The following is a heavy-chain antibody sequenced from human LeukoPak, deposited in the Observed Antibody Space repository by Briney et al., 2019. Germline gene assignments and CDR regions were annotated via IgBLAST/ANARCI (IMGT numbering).Heavy chain of an antibody. Sequence: ASVKVSCKASGYSFTDSYIHWVRQAPGQGLEWMGIINPSGGSTSYAQKFQGRVTMTRDTSTSTVYMELSSLRSEDTAVYYCARGGYSGYDYFNYWGQGTLVTVSS. J-gene: IGHJ4*02. CDR1: GYSFTDSY. CDR3: ARGGYSGYDYFNY. D-gene: IGHD5-12*01. V-gene: IGHV1-46*01. CDR2: INPSGGST.